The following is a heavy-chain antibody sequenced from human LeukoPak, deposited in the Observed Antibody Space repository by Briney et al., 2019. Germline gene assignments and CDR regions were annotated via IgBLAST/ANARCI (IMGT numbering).Heavy chain of an antibody. D-gene: IGHD3-3*01. Sequence: GGSLRLSCAASGFTFSSYWMHWVRQAPGKGLVWVSRISPDGSTTGHADSVKGRFTTSRDNAENTLFLQMNSLRAEDTAVYYCTRGFDFSSAIWGQGTLVTVSS. CDR2: ISPDGSTT. J-gene: IGHJ4*02. CDR1: GFTFSSYW. V-gene: IGHV3-74*01. CDR3: TRGFDFSSAI.